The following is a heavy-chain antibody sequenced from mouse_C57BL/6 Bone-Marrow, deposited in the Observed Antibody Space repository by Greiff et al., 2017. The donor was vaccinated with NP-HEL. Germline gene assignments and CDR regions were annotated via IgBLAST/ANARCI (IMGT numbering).Heavy chain of an antibody. CDR3: ARSSSYGYFDV. J-gene: IGHJ1*03. Sequence: VQLQQSGAELARPGASVTLSCKASGYTFTSYGISWVKQRTGQGLEWIGAIYPRSGNTYYNEKFKGKATLTADKSSSTAYMELRSLTSEDSAVYFCARSSSYGYFDVWGTGTTVTVSS. CDR2: IYPRSGNT. D-gene: IGHD1-1*01. CDR1: GYTFTSYG. V-gene: IGHV1-81*01.